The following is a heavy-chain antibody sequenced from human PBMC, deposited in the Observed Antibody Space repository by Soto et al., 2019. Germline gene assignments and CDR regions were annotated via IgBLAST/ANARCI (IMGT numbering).Heavy chain of an antibody. CDR1: EYTLTSYS. J-gene: IGHJ4*02. V-gene: IGHV1-3*01. CDR2: INAGNGNT. D-gene: IGHD4-4*01. CDR3: ARELQGLYYFDY. Sequence: ASVKVYCKAPEYTLTSYSIHWLRQTPGQSLEWMGWINAGNGNTKYSQKFQGRVTIIRDTSASTAYMELSSLRSEETAVYYCARELQGLYYFDYWGLGTLVTVSS.